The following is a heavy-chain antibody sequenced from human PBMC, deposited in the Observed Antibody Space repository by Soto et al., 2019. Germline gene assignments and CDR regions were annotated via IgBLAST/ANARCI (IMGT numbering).Heavy chain of an antibody. D-gene: IGHD3-16*01. CDR2: IYYTGIT. Sequence: SETLSLTCTVSGGSISHYYWSWIRQPPGKGLEWIGYIYYTGITNHNPSLESRLTISVDTSKHQISMKLRSVTAADTAVYYWARVRILGVGYYFYYMDVWGKGTTVTVSS. J-gene: IGHJ6*03. V-gene: IGHV4-59*01. CDR3: ARVRILGVGYYFYYMDV. CDR1: GGSISHYY.